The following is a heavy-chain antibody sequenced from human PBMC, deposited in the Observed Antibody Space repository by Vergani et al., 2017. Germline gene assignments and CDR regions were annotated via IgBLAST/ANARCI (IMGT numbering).Heavy chain of an antibody. J-gene: IGHJ6*02. V-gene: IGHV3-66*02. CDR1: GFTVSSNY. CDR2: IYSGGST. Sequence: VQLVESGGGVVQPGGSLRLSCAASGFTVSSNYMSWVRQAPGKGLEWVSVIYSGGSTYYADSVKGRFTISRDNSKNTLYLQMNSLRAEDTAVYYCARETSSGWPYYYYYGMDVWGQGTTVTVSS. CDR3: ARETSSGWPYYYYYGMDV. D-gene: IGHD6-19*01.